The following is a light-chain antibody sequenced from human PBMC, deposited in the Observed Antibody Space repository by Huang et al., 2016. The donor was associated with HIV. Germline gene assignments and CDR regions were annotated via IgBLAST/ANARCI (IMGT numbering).Light chain of an antibody. CDR3: QQYGTSPYT. Sequence: EVVLTQSPDTLSSSPGERGTVSCRASQSISRSYIAWYQQRPGQAPRLLIYGASTRATDIPDRFSGSGSGTDFTLTINRLEPADFAMYYCQQYGTSPYTFGQGTNLEIK. CDR1: QSISRSY. J-gene: IGKJ2*01. V-gene: IGKV3-20*01. CDR2: GAS.